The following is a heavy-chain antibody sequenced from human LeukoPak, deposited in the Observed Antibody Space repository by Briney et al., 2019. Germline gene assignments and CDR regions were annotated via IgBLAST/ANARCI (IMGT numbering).Heavy chain of an antibody. J-gene: IGHJ5*02. Sequence: SETLSLTCTVSAGSISSYYWSWIRQPPGKGLEWIGYIYYSGSTNHNPSLKSRVTISVDTSKNQFSLKLSSVTAADTAVYYCARGVVAARFWFDPWGQGTLVTVSS. CDR3: ARGVVAARFWFDP. CDR1: AGSISSYY. CDR2: IYYSGST. V-gene: IGHV4-59*01. D-gene: IGHD6-6*01.